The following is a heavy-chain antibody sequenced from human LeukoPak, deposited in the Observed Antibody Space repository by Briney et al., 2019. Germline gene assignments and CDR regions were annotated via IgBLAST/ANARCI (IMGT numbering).Heavy chain of an antibody. CDR1: GFTFSSYS. J-gene: IGHJ3*02. Sequence: PGGSLRLSCAASGFTFSSYSMNWVRQAPGKGLEWVSSISSSSSYIYYADSVKGRFTISRDNAKNSLYLQMNSLRAEDTAVYYCAREGPLDPWAFDIWGQGTMVTVSS. V-gene: IGHV3-21*01. CDR3: AREGPLDPWAFDI. D-gene: IGHD1-1*01. CDR2: ISSSSSYI.